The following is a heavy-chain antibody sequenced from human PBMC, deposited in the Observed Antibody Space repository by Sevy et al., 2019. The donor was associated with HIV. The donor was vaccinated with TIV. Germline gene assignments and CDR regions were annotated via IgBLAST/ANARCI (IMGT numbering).Heavy chain of an antibody. CDR1: GGSISSGGYY. Sequence: SETLSLTCTVSGGSISSGGYYWSWIRQHPGKGLEWIGYIYYSGSTYYNPSLKSRVTISVDTSKNQFSLKLSSVTAADTAVYYWARGTVVPAAITGWFDPGGQGTLVTVSS. CDR2: IYYSGST. D-gene: IGHD2-2*02. CDR3: ARGTVVPAAITGWFDP. J-gene: IGHJ5*02. V-gene: IGHV4-31*03.